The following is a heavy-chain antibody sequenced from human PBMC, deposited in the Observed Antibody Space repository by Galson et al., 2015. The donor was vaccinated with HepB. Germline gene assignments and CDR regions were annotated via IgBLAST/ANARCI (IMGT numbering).Heavy chain of an antibody. J-gene: IGHJ4*02. CDR2: ISGTGSST. V-gene: IGHV3-23*01. D-gene: IGHD5-12*01. CDR3: VKELGYSYGRFDY. Sequence: SLRLSCAASGLTFSNYVMSWVRQAPGKGLEWVSDISGTGSSTYYADSVKGRFTISRDNSKNTLYLQMNSLRAEDTAVYYCVKELGYSYGRFDYWGQGALVTVSS. CDR1: GLTFSNYV.